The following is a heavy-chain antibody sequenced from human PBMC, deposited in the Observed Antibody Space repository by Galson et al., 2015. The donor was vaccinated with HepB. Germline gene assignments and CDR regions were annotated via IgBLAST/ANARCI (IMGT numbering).Heavy chain of an antibody. CDR3: TTERRWFGELYFDN. Sequence: SLRLSCAVSGVTFDDAWMSWVRQAPGKGLEWVGRIEGKSGGGTIDYAAPVKGRFTISRDDSKNILYLQLNSLRSGDRGVYYCTTERRWFGELYFDNWGQGTLGTVSS. V-gene: IGHV3-15*04. CDR1: GVTFDDAW. CDR2: IEGKSGGGTI. D-gene: IGHD3-10*01. J-gene: IGHJ4*02.